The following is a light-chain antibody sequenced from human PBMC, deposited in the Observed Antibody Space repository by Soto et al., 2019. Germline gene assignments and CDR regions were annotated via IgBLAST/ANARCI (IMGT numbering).Light chain of an antibody. CDR2: DAS. CDR3: QQYNSYLLT. V-gene: IGKV1-5*01. J-gene: IGKJ3*01. Sequence: DIQMTQSPSTLSASVGDRVTITCRASQSISRSLAWYQQKPGKAPNLLIYDASSLESGVPSRFSGSGFGTEFTLTSSSLQPDDFATYDCQQYNSYLLTFGPGTTVDIK. CDR1: QSISRS.